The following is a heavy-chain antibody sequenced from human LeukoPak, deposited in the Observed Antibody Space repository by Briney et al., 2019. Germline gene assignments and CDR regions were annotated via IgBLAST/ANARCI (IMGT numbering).Heavy chain of an antibody. CDR2: IYSGGST. Sequence: GGSLRLSCVASGSTFTSYWMHWVRQAPGKGLEWVSVIYSGGSTYYADSVKGRFTISRDNSKNTLYLQMNSLRAEDTAVYYCARQYSSGWPYYYYGMDVWGQGTTVTVSS. D-gene: IGHD6-19*01. CDR1: GSTFTSYW. CDR3: ARQYSSGWPYYYYGMDV. V-gene: IGHV3-53*01. J-gene: IGHJ6*02.